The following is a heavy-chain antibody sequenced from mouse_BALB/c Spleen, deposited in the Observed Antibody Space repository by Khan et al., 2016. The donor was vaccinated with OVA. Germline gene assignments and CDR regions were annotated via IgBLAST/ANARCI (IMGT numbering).Heavy chain of an antibody. D-gene: IGHD2-10*01. Sequence: VKLLESGPGLVAPSQSLSITCTISGFSLPNYGVHWVRLPPGTGLEWLVVIWSDCSTTYNSALKSTLSISKDNSKSQVFLKMNSLQTDDTAMYYCARQAYYHYYVMDYWGQGTSVTVSS. V-gene: IGHV2-6-1*01. J-gene: IGHJ4*01. CDR2: IWSDCST. CDR3: ARQAYYHYYVMDY. CDR1: GFSLPNYG.